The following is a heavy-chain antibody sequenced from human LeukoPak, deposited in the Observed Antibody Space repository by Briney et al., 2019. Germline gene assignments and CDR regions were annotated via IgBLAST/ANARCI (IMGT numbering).Heavy chain of an antibody. CDR3: ARRDCSSTSCYWGWFDP. V-gene: IGHV5-51*01. Sequence: GESLKISCKGSGYSFTSYWIGWVRQMPGKGLEWMGIIYPGDSDTRYSPSFQGQVTISADKSISTAYLQWSSLKASDTAMYYCARRDCSSTSCYWGWFDPWGQGTLVTVSP. J-gene: IGHJ5*02. D-gene: IGHD2-2*01. CDR2: IYPGDSDT. CDR1: GYSFTSYW.